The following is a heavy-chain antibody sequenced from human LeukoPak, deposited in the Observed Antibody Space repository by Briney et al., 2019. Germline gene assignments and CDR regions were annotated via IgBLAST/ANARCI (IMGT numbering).Heavy chain of an antibody. V-gene: IGHV3-48*03. Sequence: PGGSLRLSCAASGFTFSSYEMNWVRQAPGKGLEWVSYISSSGSTIYYADSVKGRLTISRDNAKNSLYLQMNSLRAEDTAVYYCAKEGCSSTSCYFDYYYMDVWGKGTTVTVSS. J-gene: IGHJ6*03. CDR1: GFTFSSYE. D-gene: IGHD2-2*01. CDR3: AKEGCSSTSCYFDYYYMDV. CDR2: ISSSGSTI.